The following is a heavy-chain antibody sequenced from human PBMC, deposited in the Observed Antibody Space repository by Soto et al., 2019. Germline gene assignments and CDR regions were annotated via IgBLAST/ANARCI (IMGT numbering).Heavy chain of an antibody. CDR2: IPATGDRT. CDR1: GLSFDREP. V-gene: IGHV3-23*04. CDR3: VREGDRYGTVWFAW. Sequence: EVQLVESGGGLVQPGGSLRLACVATGLSFDREPMSWVRQAPGQGLEWVAGIPATGDRTWHADSVRGRFTISRDKSKNALYLQMNNLRVEDAAVYYCVREGDRYGTVWFAWWGQGTLVPVSS. J-gene: IGHJ4*02. D-gene: IGHD3-16*01.